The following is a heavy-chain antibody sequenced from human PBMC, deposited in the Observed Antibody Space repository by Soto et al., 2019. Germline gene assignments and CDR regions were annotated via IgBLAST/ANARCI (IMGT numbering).Heavy chain of an antibody. CDR3: VMLDNYVTPTPQDV. Sequence: QVQLVQSGDEVKKPGASVKVSCKASGYIFVNYGIAWVRQAPGQGLEWMGWISPYTGNTHSTTKVQGRLTMTTDTSTSTAYMDLGSLTSDDTAVYYCVMLDNYVTPTPQDVWRQGTTVTVSS. CDR2: ISPYTGNT. V-gene: IGHV1-18*01. CDR1: GYIFVNYG. D-gene: IGHD3-16*01. J-gene: IGHJ6*02.